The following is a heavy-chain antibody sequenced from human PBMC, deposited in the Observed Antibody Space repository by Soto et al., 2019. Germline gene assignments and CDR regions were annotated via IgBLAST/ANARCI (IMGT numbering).Heavy chain of an antibody. D-gene: IGHD5-12*01. CDR3: AKGSYGSGYDWGYMDV. Sequence: GGSPRLSCAASGFTFSSYAMSWVRQAPGKGLEWVSAISGSGGSTYYADSVKGRFTISRDNSKNTLYLQMNSLRAEDTAVYYCAKGSYGSGYDWGYMDVWGKGTTVTVSS. CDR1: GFTFSSYA. V-gene: IGHV3-23*01. J-gene: IGHJ6*03. CDR2: ISGSGGST.